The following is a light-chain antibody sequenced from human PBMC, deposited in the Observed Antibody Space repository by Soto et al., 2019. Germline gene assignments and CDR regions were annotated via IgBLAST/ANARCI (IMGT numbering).Light chain of an antibody. Sequence: DIQMTQSPPTLPATVGDRVTITCRASQSISNTLAWYQQKTGKAPKVLINKASSLQSGVPSRFSGSGSGTEFTLTISSLQPDDFAPYYCQQYSSYPFTFGGGTKVEIK. J-gene: IGKJ4*01. CDR1: QSISNT. V-gene: IGKV1-5*03. CDR2: KAS. CDR3: QQYSSYPFT.